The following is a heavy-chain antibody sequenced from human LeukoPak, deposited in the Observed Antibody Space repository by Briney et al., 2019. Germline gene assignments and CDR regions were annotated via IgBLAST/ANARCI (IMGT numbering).Heavy chain of an antibody. J-gene: IGHJ4*02. CDR1: GGTFSSYA. Sequence: GASVKVSCKASGGTFSSYAISWVRQAPGQGLEWMGGIIPIFGTANYAQKFQGRVTITTDESTSTAYMELSSLRSEDTAVYYCARGRSSSREPVLFPYWGQGTLVTVSS. CDR2: IIPIFGTA. CDR3: ARGRSSSREPVLFPY. D-gene: IGHD2-2*01. V-gene: IGHV1-69*05.